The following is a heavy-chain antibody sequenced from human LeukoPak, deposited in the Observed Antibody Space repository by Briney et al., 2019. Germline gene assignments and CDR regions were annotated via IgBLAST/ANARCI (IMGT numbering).Heavy chain of an antibody. CDR3: ARVVVGNSSGWYVQSYYYYGMDV. Sequence: SVKVSCKASGGTFSSYALSWVRQAPGQGLEWMGGIIPIFGTANYAQKFQGRVTITADESTGTAYMELSSLRSEDTAVYYCARVVVGNSSGWYVQSYYYYGMDVWGQGTTVTVSS. CDR2: IIPIFGTA. J-gene: IGHJ6*02. D-gene: IGHD6-19*01. V-gene: IGHV1-69*13. CDR1: GGTFSSYA.